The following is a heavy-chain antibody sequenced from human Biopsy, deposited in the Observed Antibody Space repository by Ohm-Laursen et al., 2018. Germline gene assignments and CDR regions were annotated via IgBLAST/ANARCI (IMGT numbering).Heavy chain of an antibody. Sequence: ASVKVSCKASGYTFTSYGISWVRQAPGKGLEWMGWFNTENGNTIYAQKLQGRVTMTADTSTSTAYMEVTSLRSDDTAVYYCARAKLEPVYYYYGMDVWGQGTTVTVSS. V-gene: IGHV1-18*01. D-gene: IGHD1-1*01. J-gene: IGHJ6*02. CDR2: FNTENGNT. CDR3: ARAKLEPVYYYYGMDV. CDR1: GYTFTSYG.